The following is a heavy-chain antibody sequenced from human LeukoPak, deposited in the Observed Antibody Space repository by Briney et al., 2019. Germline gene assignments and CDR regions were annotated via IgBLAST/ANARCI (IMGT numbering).Heavy chain of an antibody. D-gene: IGHD6-13*01. CDR1: GGSISSSSYY. J-gene: IGHJ4*02. V-gene: IGHV4-39*07. CDR2: IYYSGNT. CDR3: ARGSSWYIVAEEKYYFDY. Sequence: SETLSLTCTVSGGSISSSSYYWGWIRQPPGKGLEWIGSIYYSGNTYYNPSLKSRVTISVDTSKNQFSLKLRSVTAADTAVYYCARGSSWYIVAEEKYYFDYWGQGTLVTASS.